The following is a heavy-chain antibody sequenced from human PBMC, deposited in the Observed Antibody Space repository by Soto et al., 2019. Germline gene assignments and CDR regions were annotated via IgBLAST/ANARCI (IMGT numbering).Heavy chain of an antibody. CDR2: ISGSGGST. CDR1: GFTFSSYA. V-gene: IGHV3-23*01. Sequence: GGSLRLSCAASGFTFSSYAMSWVRQAPGKGLEWVSAISGSGGSTYYADSVKGRFTISRDNSKNTLYLQMNSLRAEDTAVYYCAKGVVAQGWYYYGMDVWGQGTTVTVSS. CDR3: AKGVVAQGWYYYGMDV. J-gene: IGHJ6*02. D-gene: IGHD3-22*01.